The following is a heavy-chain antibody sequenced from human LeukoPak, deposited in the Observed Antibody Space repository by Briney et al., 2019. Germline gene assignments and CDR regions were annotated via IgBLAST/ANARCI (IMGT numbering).Heavy chain of an antibody. CDR3: ATGRWFGEFAGSAFED. D-gene: IGHD3-10*01. V-gene: IGHV3-7*01. Sequence: GGSLRLSCLGSGFAFSNYWMTWLRQAPGEGLEGVANIKEDGSVIYYADSVKGRFTISRDNAKNSVYLQMNSLRVEDTAIYYCATGRWFGEFAGSAFEDWGQGTLVTGSS. J-gene: IGHJ4*02. CDR2: IKEDGSVI. CDR1: GFAFSNYW.